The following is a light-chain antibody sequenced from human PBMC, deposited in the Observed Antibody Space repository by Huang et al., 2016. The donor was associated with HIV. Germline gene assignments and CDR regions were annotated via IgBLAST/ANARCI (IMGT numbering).Light chain of an antibody. J-gene: IGKJ3*01. CDR1: QSISTY. Sequence: EIVLTQSPATLSVSPGARATLTCRASQSISTYLAWYQHKPAQAPMLLIYGASTRASGIPARFSGRGSGTEFTLTISSLQSEDFAVYYCQQYNNWPPEVTFGPGTKVDIK. CDR3: QQYNNWPPEVT. CDR2: GAS. V-gene: IGKV3-15*01.